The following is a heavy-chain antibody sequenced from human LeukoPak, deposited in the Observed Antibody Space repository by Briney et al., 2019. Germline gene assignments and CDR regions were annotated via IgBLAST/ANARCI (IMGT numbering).Heavy chain of an antibody. CDR2: ISSSGSYI. CDR1: GFTFSSYS. Sequence: GGSLRLSCVASGFTFSSYSMNWVRQAPGKGLDWVSSISSSGSYIYYADSVKGRFTISRDNAKNSLYLQMNSLKAEDTAVYYCARAGIDFWSENWFDPWGQGTLVTVSS. CDR3: ARAGIDFWSENWFDP. J-gene: IGHJ5*02. D-gene: IGHD3-3*01. V-gene: IGHV3-21*01.